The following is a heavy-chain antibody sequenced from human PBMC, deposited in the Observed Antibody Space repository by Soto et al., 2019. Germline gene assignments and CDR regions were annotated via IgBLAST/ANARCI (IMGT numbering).Heavy chain of an antibody. CDR2: IIPILGIA. J-gene: IGHJ6*03. CDR3: ASLNLPNYYYYYYMDV. Sequence: ASVKVSCKASGGTFSSYTISWVRQAPGQGLEWMGRIIPILGIANYAQKFQGRVTITADKSTSTAYMELSSLRSEDTAVYYCASLNLPNYYYYYYMDVWGKGTTVTVSS. CDR1: GGTFSSYT. V-gene: IGHV1-69*02.